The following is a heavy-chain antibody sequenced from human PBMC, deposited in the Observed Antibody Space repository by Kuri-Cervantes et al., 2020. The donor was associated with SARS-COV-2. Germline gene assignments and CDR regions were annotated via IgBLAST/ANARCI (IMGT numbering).Heavy chain of an antibody. V-gene: IGHV3-48*02. Sequence: GESLKSSCAASGFTFSSYSMNWVRQAPGKGLEWVSYISSSSSTIYYADSVKGRFTISRDNAKNSLYLQMNSLRDEDTAVYYCASWRNFDYGDYANYYYYGMDVWGQGTTVTVSS. CDR1: GFTFSSYS. D-gene: IGHD4-17*01. CDR3: ASWRNFDYGDYANYYYYGMDV. J-gene: IGHJ6*02. CDR2: ISSSSSTI.